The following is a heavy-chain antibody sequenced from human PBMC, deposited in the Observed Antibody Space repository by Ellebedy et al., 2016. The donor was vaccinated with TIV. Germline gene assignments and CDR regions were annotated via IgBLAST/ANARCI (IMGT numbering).Heavy chain of an antibody. CDR1: GYTFSGYW. D-gene: IGHD6-19*01. Sequence: PGGSLRLSCVAPGYTFSGYWMNWVRQAQGKGLVWVSRINSDGSTTTYADSVKGRFTIPSDDAKKTLYLQMNSLSDEDTAVYYCARVRGGVAVAGDVYDLWGQGTMVIVSS. CDR2: INSDGSTT. V-gene: IGHV3-74*03. CDR3: ARVRGGVAVAGDVYDL. J-gene: IGHJ3*01.